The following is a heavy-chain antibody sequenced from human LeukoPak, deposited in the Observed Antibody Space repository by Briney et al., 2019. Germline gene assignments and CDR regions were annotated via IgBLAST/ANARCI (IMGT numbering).Heavy chain of an antibody. Sequence: ASVKVSCKASGYTFTNHGITWVRQAPGQGLEWMGWISTYNGNTYYALKLQGRVTMTTDTSTSTAYMELRSLRSDDTAVYYCAREKTRLAAGDAFDIWGQGTMVTVSS. J-gene: IGHJ3*02. V-gene: IGHV1-18*01. CDR3: AREKTRLAAGDAFDI. D-gene: IGHD6-13*01. CDR1: GYTFTNHG. CDR2: ISTYNGNT.